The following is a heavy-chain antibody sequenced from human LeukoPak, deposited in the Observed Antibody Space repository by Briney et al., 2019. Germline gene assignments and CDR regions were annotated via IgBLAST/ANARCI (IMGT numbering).Heavy chain of an antibody. CDR2: ISSTSSTI. V-gene: IGHV3-48*04. CDR1: GFTFSTYS. D-gene: IGHD2-15*01. CDR3: AKDECSGGSCYAGSSVAFDI. J-gene: IGHJ3*02. Sequence: GGSLRLSCLASGFTFSTYSMNWVRQAPGKGLEWVSYISSTSSTIYYADSVKGRFTISRDYAKNSLYLQMNSLRAEDTAVYYCAKDECSGGSCYAGSSVAFDIWGQGTMVTVSS.